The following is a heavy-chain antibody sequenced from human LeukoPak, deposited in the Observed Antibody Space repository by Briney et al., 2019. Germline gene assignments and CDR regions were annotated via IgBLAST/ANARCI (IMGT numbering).Heavy chain of an antibody. D-gene: IGHD1-7*01. CDR3: ARVRYNWNYFGVYYMDV. CDR2: INTNTGNP. J-gene: IGHJ6*03. Sequence: ASVKVSCKASGYTFTSYAMNWVRQAPGQGLEWMGWINTNTGNPTYAQGFTGRFVFSLDTSVSTAYLQISSLKAEDTAVYYCARVRYNWNYFGVYYMDVWGKGTTVTVSS. CDR1: GYTFTSYA. V-gene: IGHV7-4-1*02.